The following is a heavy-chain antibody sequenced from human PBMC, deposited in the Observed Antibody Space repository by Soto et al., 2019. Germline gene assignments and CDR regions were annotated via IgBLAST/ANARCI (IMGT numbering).Heavy chain of an antibody. CDR1: GVSFSGYY. CDR3: ARDDEYDDNGLDY. Sequence: SETLSLTCAVYGVSFSGYYWSWIRQPPGKGLEWIGEINHSGSTNYNPSLKSRVTISVDTSKNQFSLKLSSVTAADPAIYYCARDDEYDDNGLDYWRQGTLVTVSS. J-gene: IGHJ4*02. D-gene: IGHD1-1*01. CDR2: INHSGST. V-gene: IGHV4-34*01.